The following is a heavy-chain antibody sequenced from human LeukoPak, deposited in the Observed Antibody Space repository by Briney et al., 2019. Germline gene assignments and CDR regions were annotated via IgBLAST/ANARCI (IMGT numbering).Heavy chain of an antibody. CDR2: IWYDGSNK. D-gene: IGHD4-11*01. Sequence: PGGSLRLSCAASGFAFSSYGMHWVRQAPGKGLEWVAVIWYDGSNKYYADSVKGRFTISRDNSKNTLYLQMNSLRAEDTAVYYCARDPSKYLYYYYGMDVWGQGTTVTVSS. CDR3: ARDPSKYLYYYYGMDV. J-gene: IGHJ6*02. CDR1: GFAFSSYG. V-gene: IGHV3-33*08.